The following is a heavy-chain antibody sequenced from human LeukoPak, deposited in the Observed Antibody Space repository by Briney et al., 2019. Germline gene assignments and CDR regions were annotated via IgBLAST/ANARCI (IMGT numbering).Heavy chain of an antibody. V-gene: IGHV3-23*01. J-gene: IGHJ4*02. Sequence: PGGSLRLSCAASGFTFSSYAMGWVRQAPGKALEWVSAISGSGGSTYYADSVKGRFTISRDNSKNTLYLQMNSLRAEDTAVYYCAKRGLGGATQKQYYFDYWGQGTLVTVSS. D-gene: IGHD1-26*01. CDR1: GFTFSSYA. CDR2: ISGSGGST. CDR3: AKRGLGGATQKQYYFDY.